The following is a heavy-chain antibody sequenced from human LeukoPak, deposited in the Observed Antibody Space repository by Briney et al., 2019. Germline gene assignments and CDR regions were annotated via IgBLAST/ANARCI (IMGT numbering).Heavy chain of an antibody. J-gene: IGHJ4*02. D-gene: IGHD3-22*01. V-gene: IGHV4-59*01. CDR1: GGSISSYY. CDR3: ARGRDYYDSSGYYYYFDY. Sequence: SETLSLACTVSGGSISSYYWSWIRQPPGKGLEWIGYIYYSGSTNYNPSLKSRVTISVDTSKNQFSLKLSSVTAADTAVYYCARGRDYYDSSGYYYYFDYWGQGTLVTVSS. CDR2: IYYSGST.